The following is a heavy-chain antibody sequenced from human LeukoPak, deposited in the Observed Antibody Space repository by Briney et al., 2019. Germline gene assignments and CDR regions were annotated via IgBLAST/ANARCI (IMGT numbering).Heavy chain of an antibody. CDR3: ARAGITMIVVPIGHFDY. D-gene: IGHD3-22*01. J-gene: IGHJ4*02. CDR2: ISYDGSNK. CDR1: GFTFSSYA. Sequence: GGSLRLSCAASGFTFSSYAMHWVRQAPGKGLEWVAVISYDGSNKYYADSVKGRFTISRDNSKNTLYLQMNSLRAEDTAVYYCARAGITMIVVPIGHFDYWGQGTLVTVSS. V-gene: IGHV3-30-3*01.